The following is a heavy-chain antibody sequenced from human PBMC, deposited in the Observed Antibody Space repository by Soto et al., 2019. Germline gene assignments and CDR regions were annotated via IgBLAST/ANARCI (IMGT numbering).Heavy chain of an antibody. CDR3: VKDRLGDHGGYFFDY. CDR2: TSYDGSKT. J-gene: IGHJ4*02. V-gene: IGHV3-30*18. CDR1: GFTFNSYG. Sequence: GGSLRLSCAASGFTFNSYGMHWVRQAPGKGPEWVTFTSYDGSKTYYADSVKGRFTISRDNSKNTLYLQMNSLRPEDTAAYFCVKDRLGDHGGYFFDYWGLGTLVTVSS. D-gene: IGHD4-17*01.